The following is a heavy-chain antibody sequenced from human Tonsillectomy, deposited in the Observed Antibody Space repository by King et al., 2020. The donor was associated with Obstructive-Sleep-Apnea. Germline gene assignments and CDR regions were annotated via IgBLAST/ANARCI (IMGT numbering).Heavy chain of an antibody. CDR1: GYSISSGYY. V-gene: IGHV4-38-2*02. J-gene: IGHJ4*02. CDR3: ARDPLSSGWYDFDY. D-gene: IGHD6-19*01. Sequence: QLQESGPGLVKPSETLSLTCTVSGYSISSGYYWGWIRQPPGKGLEWIGSIYHSGSTYYNPSLKSRVTISVDTSKNQFSLKLSSVTAADTAVYYCARDPLSSGWYDFDYWGQGTLVTVSS. CDR2: IYHSGST.